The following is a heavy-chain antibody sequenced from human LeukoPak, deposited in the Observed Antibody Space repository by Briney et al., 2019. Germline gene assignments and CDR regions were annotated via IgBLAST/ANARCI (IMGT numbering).Heavy chain of an antibody. D-gene: IGHD6-13*01. CDR2: IGGRGDTT. Sequence: QTGGSLRLSCSASGFTFTNFAMSWVRQAPGKGLEWVSTIGGRGDTTFYADSVKGRFTISRDNSKNTLYLQMKSLRVEDTDVYYCAKDSSSWFDGDFDYWGQGTLVTVST. CDR3: AKDSSSWFDGDFDY. CDR1: GFTFTNFA. J-gene: IGHJ4*02. V-gene: IGHV3-23*01.